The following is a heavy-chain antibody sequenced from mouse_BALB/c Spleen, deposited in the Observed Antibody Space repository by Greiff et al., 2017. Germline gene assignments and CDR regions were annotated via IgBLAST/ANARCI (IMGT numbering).Heavy chain of an antibody. Sequence: EVQRVESGGGLVKPGGSLKLSCAASGFTFSSYAMSWVRQTPEKRLEWVATISSGGSYTYYPDSVKGRFTISRDNAKNTLYLQMSSLRSEDTAMYYCARRAGNYDYWGEGTTLTVSS. CDR3: ARRAGNYDY. J-gene: IGHJ2*01. V-gene: IGHV5-9-3*01. CDR2: ISSGGSYT. D-gene: IGHD1-1*02. CDR1: GFTFSSYA.